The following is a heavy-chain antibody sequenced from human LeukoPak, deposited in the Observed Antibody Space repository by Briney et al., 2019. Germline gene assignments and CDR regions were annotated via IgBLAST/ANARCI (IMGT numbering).Heavy chain of an antibody. CDR2: VYYNGIT. CDR1: GCSINTYF. J-gene: IGHJ4*02. V-gene: IGHV4-59*01. D-gene: IGHD1/OR15-1a*01. Sequence: KPSETLSLTCTVSGCSINTYFWSWIRQPPGKGLEWIGYVYYNGITNYNPSLKSRVSISLDTSKNQFSLRLNSVTAAETAVYYCASQLGGTTFHWGQGTLVTVSS. CDR3: ASQLGGTTFH.